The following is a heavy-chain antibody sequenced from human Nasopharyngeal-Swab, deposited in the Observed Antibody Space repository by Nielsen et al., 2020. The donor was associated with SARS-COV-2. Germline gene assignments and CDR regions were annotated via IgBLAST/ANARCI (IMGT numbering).Heavy chain of an antibody. J-gene: IGHJ4*02. CDR2: IYSSGNT. CDR3: ASPVRSDDSGPYDY. V-gene: IGHV3-66*01. D-gene: IGHD3-10*01. CDR1: GFTVNTNY. Sequence: YCQASGFTVNTNYMTWVPQAPGKGLEWVSVIYSSGNTYYADSVKGRFPIFRDNSKHTLYLQMNSLRAEDTAVYYCASPVRSDDSGPYDYWGQGTQVTVSS.